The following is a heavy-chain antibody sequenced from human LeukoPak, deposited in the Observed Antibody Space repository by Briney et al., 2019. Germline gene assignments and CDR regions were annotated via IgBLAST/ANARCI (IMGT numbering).Heavy chain of an antibody. Sequence: ASVKVSCKASGYTFTSYDINWVRQATGQGLEWTGWKNPNSGNTGYAQKFQGRVTITRNTSISTAYMELSSLRSEDTAVYYCARRDRVARYFDYWGPGTLVTVSS. CDR2: KNPNSGNT. D-gene: IGHD5-12*01. J-gene: IGHJ4*02. CDR1: GYTFTSYD. V-gene: IGHV1-8*03. CDR3: ARRDRVARYFDY.